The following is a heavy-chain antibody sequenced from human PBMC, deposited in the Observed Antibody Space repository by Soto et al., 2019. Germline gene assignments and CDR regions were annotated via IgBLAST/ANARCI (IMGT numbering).Heavy chain of an antibody. D-gene: IGHD1-26*01. CDR2: IFHSGST. Sequence: SETLSLTCAVSGASIRSNNWWSWVRQPPGKGLEWIGEIFHSGSTNYNPSLKTRLTISVDKSKNQFSLKLSSVTAADTAVYYCARVYSGSYSDSWGRGTLVTV. J-gene: IGHJ4*02. CDR1: GASIRSNNW. CDR3: ARVYSGSYSDS. V-gene: IGHV4-4*02.